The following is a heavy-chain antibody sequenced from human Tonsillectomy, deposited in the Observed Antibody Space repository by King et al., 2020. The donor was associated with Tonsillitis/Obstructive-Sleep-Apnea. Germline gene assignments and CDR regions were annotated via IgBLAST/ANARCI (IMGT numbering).Heavy chain of an antibody. D-gene: IGHD5-18*01. CDR1: GFTFSSYA. Sequence: VQLVESGGGLVQPGGSLRLSCSASGFTFSSYAMHWVRQAPGKELEYVSAISINGGSTYYADSVKGRFTISRDNSKNTLYLQMSSLRAEDTAVYYCVKGYSSYYYYYMDVWGKGTTVTVSS. CDR3: VKGYSSYYYYYMDV. CDR2: ISINGGST. J-gene: IGHJ6*03. V-gene: IGHV3-64D*06.